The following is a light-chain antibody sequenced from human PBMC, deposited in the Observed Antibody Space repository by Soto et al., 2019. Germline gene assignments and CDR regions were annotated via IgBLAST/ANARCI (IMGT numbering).Light chain of an antibody. CDR1: SSNIGAGSD. V-gene: IGLV1-40*01. Sequence: QSVLTQPPSVSGAPGQRVTISCTGSSSNIGAGSDVHWYQQLPGTAHKLLIYVDRKRPSGVPDRFSGSKSGTSASLASTGLHAEDEAYYYCQSYDSSLGGVFGGGTKVTVL. CDR2: VDR. CDR3: QSYDSSLGGV. J-gene: IGLJ2*01.